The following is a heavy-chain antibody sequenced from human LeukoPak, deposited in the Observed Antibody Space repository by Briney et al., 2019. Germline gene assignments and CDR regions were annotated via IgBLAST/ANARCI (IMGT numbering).Heavy chain of an antibody. CDR1: GYTFTGYY. V-gene: IGHV1-2*02. Sequence: ASVKVSXKAYGYTFTGYYMHWVRQAPGQGLEWMGWINPNSGGTNYAQKFQGRVTMTRDTSISTAYMELSRLRSDDTAVYYCARDRSGSYEVDYWGQGTLVTVSS. CDR2: INPNSGGT. CDR3: ARDRSGSYEVDY. J-gene: IGHJ4*02. D-gene: IGHD1-26*01.